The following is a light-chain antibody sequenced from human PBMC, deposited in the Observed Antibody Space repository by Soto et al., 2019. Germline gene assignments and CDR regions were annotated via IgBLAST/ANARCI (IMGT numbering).Light chain of an antibody. CDR2: GAS. J-gene: IGKJ1*01. CDR3: QHYASSRT. V-gene: IGKV3-20*01. CDR1: QSVSSNY. Sequence: EIVLTQSPGTLSLSPGERATLSCRASQSVSSNYLAWYQQKPGQSPRLLIYGASSRATGIPDRFSGSGSGTDFPLTISRLEPEDFAVYYCQHYASSRTFGQGTKVEIK.